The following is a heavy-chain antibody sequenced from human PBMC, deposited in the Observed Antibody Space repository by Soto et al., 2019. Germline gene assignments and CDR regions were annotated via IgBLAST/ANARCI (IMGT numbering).Heavy chain of an antibody. J-gene: IGHJ4*02. CDR1: GFSVNAFD. CDR2: LWFDGSNK. V-gene: IGHV3-33*06. D-gene: IGHD1-26*01. Sequence: GGSLRLSCVASGFSVNAFDIHWVRQAPGKGLEWMAVLWFDGSNKYHADSVKGRFAISRDISKNTVYLQMNSLRADDTAVYYCAKKLGPVDGRKEPLDYWGQGTLVTVSS. CDR3: AKKLGPVDGRKEPLDY.